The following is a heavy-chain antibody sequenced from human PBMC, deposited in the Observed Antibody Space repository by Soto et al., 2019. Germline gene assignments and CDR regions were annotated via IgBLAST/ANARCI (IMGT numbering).Heavy chain of an antibody. CDR1: GFTFSTYA. J-gene: IGHJ4*02. D-gene: IGHD4-17*01. V-gene: IGHV3-23*01. Sequence: EVQLLESGGGLVQPGGSLRLSCAASGFTFSTYAMSWVRQAPGKGLEWVSTISDSGGSTYYADSVRGRFTISRDNSANTLYLQMSSQRAEATAVYYCAKLSARDYGYQVDYWGQGNLVTVSS. CDR2: ISDSGGST. CDR3: AKLSARDYGYQVDY.